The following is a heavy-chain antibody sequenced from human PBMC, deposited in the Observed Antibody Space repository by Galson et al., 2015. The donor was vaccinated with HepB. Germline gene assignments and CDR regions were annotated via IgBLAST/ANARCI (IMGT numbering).Heavy chain of an antibody. CDR3: ARAHDYSNYPSWFDP. V-gene: IGHV5-51*01. J-gene: IGHJ5*02. D-gene: IGHD4-11*01. Sequence: QSGAEVKKPGESLKISCKGSGYSFTSYWIGWVRQMPGKGLEWMGIIYPGDSGTRYSPSFQGQVTISADKSISTAYLQWSSLKASDTAMYYCARAHDYSNYPSWFDPWGQGTLVTVSS. CDR2: IYPGDSGT. CDR1: GYSFTSYW.